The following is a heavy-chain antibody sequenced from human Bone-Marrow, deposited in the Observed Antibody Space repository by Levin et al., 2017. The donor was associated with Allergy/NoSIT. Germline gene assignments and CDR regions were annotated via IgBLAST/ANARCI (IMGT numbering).Heavy chain of an antibody. D-gene: IGHD3-10*01. CDR1: GFTFDDYA. CDR2: ITWDGDIT. V-gene: IGHV3-43D*04. CDR3: AKDLGLRWGGPQE. Sequence: PGGSLRLSCAAFGFTFDDYAMHWVRQAPGKGLEWVSLITWDGDITNYADSVKGRFTISRDNSKNSLYLHMNSLRPEDTALYYCAKDLGLRWGGPQEWGQGTLVTVSS. J-gene: IGHJ1*01.